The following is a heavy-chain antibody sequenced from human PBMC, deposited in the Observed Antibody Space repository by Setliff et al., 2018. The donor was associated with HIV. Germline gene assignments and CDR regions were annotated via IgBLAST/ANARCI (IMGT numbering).Heavy chain of an antibody. J-gene: IGHJ4*02. CDR2: IHKDGSEK. D-gene: IGHD1-1*01. CDR1: GFTFTNYW. Sequence: GGSLRLSCAASGFTFTNYWMSWVRQSPGKGLEWVANIHKDGSEKYYVDSVKGRFTISRDNSKNFLYLEMNSLRAEDTAVYYCAGSRGYFVQADWGQGTLVTVSS. CDR3: AGSRGYFVQAD. V-gene: IGHV3-7*01.